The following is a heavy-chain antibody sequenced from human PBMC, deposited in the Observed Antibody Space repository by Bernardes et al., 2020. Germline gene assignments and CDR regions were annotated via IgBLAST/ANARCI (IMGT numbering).Heavy chain of an antibody. Sequence: GSLRLSCAASGFTFSSYSMNWVRQAPGKGLEWVSYISSSSSTIYYADSVKGRFTISRDNAKNSLYLQMNSLRDEDTAVYYCARDSGDFWSRGYFDLWGRGTLVTVSS. CDR2: ISSSSSTI. D-gene: IGHD3-3*01. CDR3: ARDSGDFWSRGYFDL. V-gene: IGHV3-48*02. J-gene: IGHJ2*01. CDR1: GFTFSSYS.